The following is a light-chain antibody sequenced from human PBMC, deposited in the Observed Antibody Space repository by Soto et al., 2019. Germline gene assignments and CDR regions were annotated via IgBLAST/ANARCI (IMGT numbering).Light chain of an antibody. J-gene: IGKJ2*01. CDR3: QQYDKWPYT. CDR2: GAF. CDR1: QSVGSN. Sequence: EIVLTQSPATLSVSPGERATLSCRTSQSVGSNLAWYQQKPGQAHRLLIYGAFIRAPGFPVTFRGTGSGSEFTLTISSLQSEDGALYYCQQYDKWPYTFGQGTNLEIK. V-gene: IGKV3-15*01.